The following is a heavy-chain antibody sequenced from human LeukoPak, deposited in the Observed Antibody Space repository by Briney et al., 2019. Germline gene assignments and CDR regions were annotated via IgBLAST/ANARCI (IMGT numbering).Heavy chain of an antibody. D-gene: IGHD6-19*01. CDR3: ARVGSSDWYAY. CDR1: GFTFSRYR. V-gene: IGHV3-74*01. CDR2: INSDGSST. Sequence: GGSLRLSCAASGFTFSRYRMHWVRQGPGEGLVWAARINSDGSSTTYVDSVKGRFTISRDNAKNTLYLQMNSLRAEDTAVYYCARVGSSDWYAYWGQGTLVTVSS. J-gene: IGHJ4*02.